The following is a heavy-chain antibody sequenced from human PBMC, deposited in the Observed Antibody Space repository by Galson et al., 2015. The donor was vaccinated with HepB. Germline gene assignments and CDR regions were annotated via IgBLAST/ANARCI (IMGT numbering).Heavy chain of an antibody. CDR1: GGSFSGFY. V-gene: IGHV4-34*01. Sequence: SETLSLTCAVYGGSFSGFYWNWIRQPPGKGLEWIGESHHSGRTNINPSLKSRVTMSVDTSKKQFSLKLSSVTAADTAVYYCARGRQYYGSGNELAFDIWGQGTMVTVSS. J-gene: IGHJ3*02. CDR2: SHHSGRT. D-gene: IGHD3-10*01. CDR3: ARGRQYYGSGNELAFDI.